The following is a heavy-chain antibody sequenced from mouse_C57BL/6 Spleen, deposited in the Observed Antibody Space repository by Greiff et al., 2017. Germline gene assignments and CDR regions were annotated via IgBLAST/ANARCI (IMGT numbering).Heavy chain of an antibody. Sequence: VQLQQSGAELVRPGTSVQMSCKASGYTFTNYWIGWAKQRPGHGLEWIGDIYPGGGYTNYTEKFKGKATLTADKSSSTAYMQFSSLTSEDSAIYYCARKVLDSSGCVWFAYWGQGTLVTVSA. V-gene: IGHV1-63*01. CDR2: IYPGGGYT. CDR1: GYTFTNYW. CDR3: ARKVLDSSGCVWFAY. J-gene: IGHJ3*01. D-gene: IGHD3-2*02.